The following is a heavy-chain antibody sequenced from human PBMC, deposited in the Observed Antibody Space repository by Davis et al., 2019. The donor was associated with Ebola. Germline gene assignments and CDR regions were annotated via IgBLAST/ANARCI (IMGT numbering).Heavy chain of an antibody. D-gene: IGHD3-16*02. CDR1: GFTSGDYA. CDR2: IRSNTYGGTT. J-gene: IGHJ5*02. V-gene: IGHV3-49*03. CDR3: TRAEDDMITFGGVVAKGS. Sequence: SLKISCTTSGFTSGDYAMSWLRQAPGKRPEWVGFIRSNTYGGTTDYAASVRGIFTSSRDDSKSIAYLQMNSLKTEDTAVYYCTRAEDDMITFGGVVAKGSWGQGTLVTVSS.